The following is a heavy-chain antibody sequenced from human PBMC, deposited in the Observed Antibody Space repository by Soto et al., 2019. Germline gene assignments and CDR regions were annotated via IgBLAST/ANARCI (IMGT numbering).Heavy chain of an antibody. CDR2: IIPIFGTA. CDR1: GGTFSSYA. CDR3: ARVPGTIFGVVITPRYYYGMDV. V-gene: IGHV1-69*01. D-gene: IGHD3-3*01. Sequence: QVQLVQSGAEVKKPGSSVKVSYKASGGTFSSYAISWVRQAPGQGLEWMGGIIPIFGTANYAQKFQGRVTITADESTSTAYMELSSLRSEDTAVYYCARVPGTIFGVVITPRYYYGMDVWGQGTTVTVSS. J-gene: IGHJ6*02.